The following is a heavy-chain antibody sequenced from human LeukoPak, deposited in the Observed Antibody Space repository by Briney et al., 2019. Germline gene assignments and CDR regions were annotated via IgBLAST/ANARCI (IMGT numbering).Heavy chain of an antibody. CDR2: VSYDGSYE. D-gene: IGHD1-14*01. Sequence: PGGSLRPSCAASGFLFGNCAMHWFRQAPGKGLEWVATVSYDGSYEFYPDSVKGRFTVSRNDSDKTVHLQMSSLRPEDSGVFYCAKGRGPLYYYAVDAWGQGTTVTVSS. CDR1: GFLFGNCA. CDR3: AKGRGPLYYYAVDA. J-gene: IGHJ6*02. V-gene: IGHV3-30*18.